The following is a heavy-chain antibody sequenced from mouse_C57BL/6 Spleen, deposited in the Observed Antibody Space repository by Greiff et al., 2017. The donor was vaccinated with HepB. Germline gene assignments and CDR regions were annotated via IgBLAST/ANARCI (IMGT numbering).Heavy chain of an antibody. J-gene: IGHJ3*01. CDR3: AKMPITTVVATEPWFAY. D-gene: IGHD1-1*01. V-gene: IGHV1-58*01. CDR1: GYTFTSYG. Sequence: VQLQQSGAELVRPGSSVKMSCKTSGYTFTSYGINWVKQRPGQGLEWIGYIYIGNGYTEYNEKFKGKATLTSDTSSSTAYMQLSSLTSEDSAIYFCAKMPITTVVATEPWFAYWGQGTLVTVSA. CDR2: IYIGNGYT.